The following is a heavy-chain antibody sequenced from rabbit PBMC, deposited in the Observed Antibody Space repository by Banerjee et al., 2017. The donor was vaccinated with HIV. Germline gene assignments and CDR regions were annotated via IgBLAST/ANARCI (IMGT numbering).Heavy chain of an antibody. V-gene: IGHV1S40*01. CDR2: INTSSGNT. CDR1: GFSFSSSYW. Sequence: QSLEESGGDLVKPGASLTLTCTASGFSFSSSYWICWVRQAPGKGLEWIACINTSSGNTVYASWAKGRFTISKTSSTTVTLQMASLTAADTATYFCARVEYAGYAGYGYFDLWGPGTLVTVS. D-gene: IGHD8-1*01. J-gene: IGHJ4*01. CDR3: ARVEYAGYAGYGYFDL.